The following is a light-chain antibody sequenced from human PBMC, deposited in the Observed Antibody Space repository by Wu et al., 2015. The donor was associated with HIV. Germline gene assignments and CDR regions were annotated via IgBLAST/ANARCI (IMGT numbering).Light chain of an antibody. V-gene: IGKV1-8*01. CDR2: AAS. CDR1: QGISSY. J-gene: IGKJ1*01. Sequence: AIRITQSPSSLSASTGDRVTITCRASQGISSYLAWYQQKPGKAPKLLIYAASTLQSGVPSRFSGSGSGTDFTLTISCLQSEDFATYYCQQYYSDPRTFGQGTKVEIK. CDR3: QQYYSDPRT.